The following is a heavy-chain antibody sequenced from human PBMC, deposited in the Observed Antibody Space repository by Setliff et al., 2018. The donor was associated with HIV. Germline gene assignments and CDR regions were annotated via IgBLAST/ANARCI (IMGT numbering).Heavy chain of an antibody. J-gene: IGHJ3*02. D-gene: IGHD3-10*01. V-gene: IGHV4-59*01. Sequence: TSETLSLTCTVSGGSMSSYYWSWIRQPPGKGLEWVGYIYYSGSTKYNPSLKSRVSRSVDTSKNQFSLKLSSVTAADTAMYYCGRVGFGELFGAFDIWGQGIMVTVSS. CDR2: IYYSGST. CDR3: GRVGFGELFGAFDI. CDR1: GGSMSSYY.